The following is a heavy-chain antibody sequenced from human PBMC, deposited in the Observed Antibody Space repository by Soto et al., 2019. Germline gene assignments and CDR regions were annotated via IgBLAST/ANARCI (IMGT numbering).Heavy chain of an antibody. CDR3: AFRNLPARYNWNDGYYYGMDV. CDR2: ISWDGGST. Sequence: GGSLRLSCAASGFTFDDYAMHWVRQAPGKGLEWVSLISWDGGSTYYADSVKGRFTISRDNSKNSLYLQMNSLRAEDTALYYCAFRNLPARYNWNDGYYYGMDVWGQGTTVTVSS. CDR1: GFTFDDYA. D-gene: IGHD1-1*01. J-gene: IGHJ6*02. V-gene: IGHV3-43D*03.